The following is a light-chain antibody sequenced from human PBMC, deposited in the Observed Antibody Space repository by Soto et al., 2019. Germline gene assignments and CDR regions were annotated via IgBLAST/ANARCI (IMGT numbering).Light chain of an antibody. V-gene: IGLV1-40*01. CDR1: RSNIGAGND. CDR2: ANI. J-gene: IGLJ1*01. Sequence: QSVLTQPPSVSGAPGQRVNISCAGSRSNIGAGNDVHWYQHLPGTAPQLLIYANINRPSGVPDRFSGSKSGTSASLAITGLQAEDEADYYCQPNDSSLSAYVFGTGTKVTVL. CDR3: QPNDSSLSAYV.